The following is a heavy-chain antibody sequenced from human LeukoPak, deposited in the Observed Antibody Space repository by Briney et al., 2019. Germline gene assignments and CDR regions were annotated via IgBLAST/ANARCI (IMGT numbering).Heavy chain of an antibody. CDR3: AKARTDMFSLSWFDY. D-gene: IGHD3-10*02. J-gene: IGHJ4*02. CDR2: ISGYGDSK. V-gene: IGHV3-23*01. Sequence: PGGSLRISCAASGFTFANYATSWVRQAPGKGLEWVSGISGYGDSKYYAASVNGRFTISRDNSKNTLYLQMNSLGAEGTAVYYCAKARTDMFSLSWFDYWGQGTLVTVSS. CDR1: GFTFANYA.